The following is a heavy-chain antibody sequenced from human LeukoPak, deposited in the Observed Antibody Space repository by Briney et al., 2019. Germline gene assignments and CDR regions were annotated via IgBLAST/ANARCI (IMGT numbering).Heavy chain of an antibody. Sequence: GASVKVSCKASGYTFTGYYMHWVRQATGQGLEWMGWINPNSGGTNYAQKFQGRVTMTRDTSISTAYMELSRLRSDDTAVYYCAREGTHSSGWVDYWGQGTLVTVSS. V-gene: IGHV1-2*02. CDR2: INPNSGGT. J-gene: IGHJ4*02. CDR1: GYTFTGYY. CDR3: AREGTHSSGWVDY. D-gene: IGHD6-19*01.